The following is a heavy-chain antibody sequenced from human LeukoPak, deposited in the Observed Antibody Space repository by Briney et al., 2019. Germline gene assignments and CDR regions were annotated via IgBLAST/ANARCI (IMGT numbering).Heavy chain of an antibody. CDR3: ARYIYRVVTANNYFDY. CDR2: IYAGSGNT. CDR1: GYTFTSYA. D-gene: IGHD2-21*02. Sequence: ASVKVSCQASGYTFTSYAMHWVRQAPGQRLEWMGFIYAGSGNTKYSQKFQGRVTITRNTSASTAYMELSLLRSEDTAVYYCARYIYRVVTANNYFDYWGQGTLVTVSS. J-gene: IGHJ4*02. V-gene: IGHV1-3*01.